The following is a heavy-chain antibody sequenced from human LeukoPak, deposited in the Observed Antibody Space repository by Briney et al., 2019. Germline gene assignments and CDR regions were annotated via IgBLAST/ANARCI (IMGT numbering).Heavy chain of an antibody. V-gene: IGHV3-7*01. J-gene: IGHJ3*01. CDR2: IKQDGSEK. CDR3: AKGITMVRGAPGTDV. D-gene: IGHD3-10*01. Sequence: GGSLRLSCAASGFTFSSYWMSWVRQAPGKGLEWVANIKQDGSEKYYVDSVKGRFTISRDNAKNSLYLQMNSLRAEDTAVYYCAKGITMVRGAPGTDVWGQGTMVTVSS. CDR1: GFTFSSYW.